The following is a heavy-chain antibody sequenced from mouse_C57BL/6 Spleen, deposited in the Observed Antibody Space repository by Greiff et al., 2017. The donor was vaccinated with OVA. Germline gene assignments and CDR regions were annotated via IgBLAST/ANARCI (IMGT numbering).Heavy chain of an antibody. CDR2: IDPNSGGT. J-gene: IGHJ1*03. CDR1: GYTFTSYW. D-gene: IGHD1-1*01. CDR3: ARSYYYGSSHWYFDV. Sequence: QVHVKQSGAELVKPGASVKLSCKASGYTFTSYWMHWVKQRPGRGLEWIGRIDPNSGGTKYNEKFKSKATLTVDKPSSTAYMQLSSLTSEDSAVYYCARSYYYGSSHWYFDVWGTGTTVTVSS. V-gene: IGHV1-72*01.